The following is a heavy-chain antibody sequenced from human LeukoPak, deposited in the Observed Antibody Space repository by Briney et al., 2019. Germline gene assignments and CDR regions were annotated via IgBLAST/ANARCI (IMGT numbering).Heavy chain of an antibody. J-gene: IGHJ3*02. CDR3: ARCSGGSCYLFDAFDI. CDR1: GYTFTSYY. D-gene: IGHD2-15*01. Sequence: SVKVSCKASGYTFTSYYMHWVRQAPGQGLEWMGGIIPIFGTANYAQKFQGRVTITADESTSTAYKELSSLRSEDTAVYYCARCSGGSCYLFDAFDIWGQGTMVTVSS. V-gene: IGHV1-69*13. CDR2: IIPIFGTA.